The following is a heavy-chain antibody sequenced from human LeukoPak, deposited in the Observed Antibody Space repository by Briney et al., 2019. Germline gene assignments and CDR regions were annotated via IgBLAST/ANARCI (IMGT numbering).Heavy chain of an antibody. Sequence: PGRSLRLSCAASGFTFSRYAMHWVRQAPGKGLEWVALTSFDGNDQYYADFVKGRFTISRDSSKNTLYLQMNSLRPDDTAVYYCARDEGLTIFGVVNDAFDIWGQGTMVTVSS. CDR1: GFTFSRYA. D-gene: IGHD3-3*01. V-gene: IGHV3-30-3*01. CDR2: TSFDGNDQ. J-gene: IGHJ3*02. CDR3: ARDEGLTIFGVVNDAFDI.